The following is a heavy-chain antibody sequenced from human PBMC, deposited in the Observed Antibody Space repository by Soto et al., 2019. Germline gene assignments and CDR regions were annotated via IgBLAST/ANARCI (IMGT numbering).Heavy chain of an antibody. CDR1: GGTFSSYA. CDR3: ARETYYYDSSGYVPPNYYGMDV. CDR2: IIPIFGTA. J-gene: IGHJ6*02. D-gene: IGHD3-22*01. Sequence: WASVKVSCKASGGTFSSYAISWVRQAPGQGLEWMGGIIPIFGTANYAQKFQGRVTVTADESTSTAYMELSSLRSEDTAVYYCARETYYYDSSGYVPPNYYGMDVWGQGTTVT. V-gene: IGHV1-69*13.